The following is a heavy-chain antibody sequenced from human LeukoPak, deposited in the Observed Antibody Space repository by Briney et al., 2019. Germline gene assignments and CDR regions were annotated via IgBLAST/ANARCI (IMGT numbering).Heavy chain of an antibody. Sequence: PGGSLRLSCAASGFTFSDYYMSWVRQAPGKGLEWLSGINWKTGATGYSDSVKGRFTISKDNTKNSLYLQMNSLRAEDTAFYYCARETSARGVSTHWGQGTLVTVSS. J-gene: IGHJ4*02. CDR3: ARETSARGVSTH. V-gene: IGHV3-20*04. CDR2: INWKTGAT. CDR1: GFTFSDYY. D-gene: IGHD3-10*01.